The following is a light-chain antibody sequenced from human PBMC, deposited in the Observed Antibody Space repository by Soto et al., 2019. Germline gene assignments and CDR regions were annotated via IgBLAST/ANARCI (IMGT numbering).Light chain of an antibody. CDR3: CSYAGNGAWV. CDR2: EVN. J-gene: IGLJ3*02. V-gene: IGLV2-23*02. Sequence: QSVLTQPASVSGSPGQSITISCARSGGDVGNYDLLSWYQQIPGKAPKLIIFEVNRRPSGVSDRFSGSKSGNTASLTISGLQAEDEADFFCCSYAGNGAWVFCGGTKLTVL. CDR1: GGDVGNYDL.